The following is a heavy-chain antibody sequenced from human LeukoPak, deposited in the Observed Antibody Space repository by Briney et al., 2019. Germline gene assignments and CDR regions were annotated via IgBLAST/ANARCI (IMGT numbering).Heavy chain of an antibody. CDR1: GFAFSSYA. J-gene: IGHJ4*02. Sequence: GGSLRLSCAASGFAFSSYAMRWVRQAPGKGLEWVSAISGSGGSTYYADSVKGRFTISRDNSKNTLYLQMNSLRAEDTAVYYCARRNIAAAALDYWGQGTLVTVSS. CDR3: ARRNIAAAALDY. CDR2: ISGSGGST. V-gene: IGHV3-23*01. D-gene: IGHD6-13*01.